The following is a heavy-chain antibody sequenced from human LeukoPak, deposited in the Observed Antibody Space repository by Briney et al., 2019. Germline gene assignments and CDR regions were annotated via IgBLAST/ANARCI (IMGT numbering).Heavy chain of an antibody. D-gene: IGHD3-10*01. V-gene: IGHV3-23*01. Sequence: PGGSLRLSCAASGFTFSTYAMNWVRQAPGKGLEWVSIISGSGGNTFYADSVRGRFIISRDNSKNTLYLQMNSLRVEDTAVYYCAGYSYTRGFDPWGQGTLVIVSS. CDR1: GFTFSTYA. CDR2: ISGSGGNT. J-gene: IGHJ5*02. CDR3: AGYSYTRGFDP.